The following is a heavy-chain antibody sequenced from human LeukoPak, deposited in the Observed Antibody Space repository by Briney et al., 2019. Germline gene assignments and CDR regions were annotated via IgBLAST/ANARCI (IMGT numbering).Heavy chain of an antibody. V-gene: IGHV3-66*02. CDR2: IYSGGST. CDR1: GFTVSSNY. Sequence: GGSLRLSCAASGFTVSSNYMSWVRQAPGKGLEWVSVIYSGGSTYYADSVKGRFTISRDNSKNTLFLQMNSLRAEDTAVYYCAREVEAKWFDPWGQGTLVTVCS. CDR3: AREVEAKWFDP. J-gene: IGHJ5*02. D-gene: IGHD2-15*01.